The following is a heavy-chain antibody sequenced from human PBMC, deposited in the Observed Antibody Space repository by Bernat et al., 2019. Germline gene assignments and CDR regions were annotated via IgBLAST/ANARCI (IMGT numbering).Heavy chain of an antibody. D-gene: IGHD4-17*01. V-gene: IGHV3-48*03. CDR2: ISSSGSTI. CDR3: AGDNDYGDRENY. CDR1: GFTFSSYE. Sequence: EVQLVESGGGLVQPGGSLRLSCAASGFTFSSYEMNWVRQAPGKGLGWVSYISSSGSTIYYADSVKGRFTISRDNAKNSLYLQMNSLRAEDTAVYYCAGDNDYGDRENYWGQGTLVTVSS. J-gene: IGHJ4*02.